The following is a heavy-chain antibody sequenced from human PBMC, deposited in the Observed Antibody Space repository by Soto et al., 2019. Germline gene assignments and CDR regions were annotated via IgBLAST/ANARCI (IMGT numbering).Heavy chain of an antibody. CDR3: AKGISVVVPDAVDY. D-gene: IGHD2-2*01. CDR2: ISWNSGTI. V-gene: IGHV3-9*01. J-gene: IGHJ4*02. CDR1: GFTFHDYA. Sequence: GGSLRLSCAASGFTFHDYAMHWVRQAPGKGLEWVSGISWNSGTIAYADSVKGRFTISRDNAKNSLYLQMNTLRADDTAFYYCAKGISVVVPDAVDYWGQGTLVTVSS.